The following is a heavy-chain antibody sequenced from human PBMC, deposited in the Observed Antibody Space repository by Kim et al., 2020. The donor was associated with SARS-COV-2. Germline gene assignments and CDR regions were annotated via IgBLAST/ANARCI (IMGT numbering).Heavy chain of an antibody. V-gene: IGHV3-9*01. CDR1: GFTFDDYA. J-gene: IGHJ6*03. D-gene: IGHD3-3*01. Sequence: GGSLRLSCAASGFTFDDYAMHWVRQAPGKGLEWVSGISWNSGSIGYADSVKGRFTISRDNAKNSLYLQMNSLRAEDTALYYCAKGLSTIFGVVISRGIMDVWGKGTTVTVSS. CDR3: AKGLSTIFGVVISRGIMDV. CDR2: ISWNSGSI.